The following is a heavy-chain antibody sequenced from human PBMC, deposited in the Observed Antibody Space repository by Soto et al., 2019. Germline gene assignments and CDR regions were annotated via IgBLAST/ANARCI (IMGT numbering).Heavy chain of an antibody. Sequence: ESGGGVVQPGRSLRLSCAASGFTFSSYAMHWVRQAPGKGLEWVAVISYDGSNKYYADSVKGRFTISRDNSKNTLYLQMNSLRAEDTAVYYCVSARPFDYWGQGTLVTVSS. V-gene: IGHV3-30-3*01. CDR3: VSARPFDY. J-gene: IGHJ4*02. CDR1: GFTFSSYA. CDR2: ISYDGSNK.